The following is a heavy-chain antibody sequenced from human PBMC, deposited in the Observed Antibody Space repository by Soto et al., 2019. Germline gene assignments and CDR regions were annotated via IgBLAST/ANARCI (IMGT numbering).Heavy chain of an antibody. CDR3: ASSYSGYLDN. Sequence: TLSLTCTVSGDSMSSGAYYWNWIRQHPGKGLEWIGYIYYSGNTYYNPSLKSRIVISVDTSKNQFSLNLRSVTAADTAIYYCASSYSGYLDNWGRGALVTVSS. J-gene: IGHJ4*02. D-gene: IGHD3-22*01. CDR2: IYYSGNT. V-gene: IGHV4-31*03. CDR1: GDSMSSGAYY.